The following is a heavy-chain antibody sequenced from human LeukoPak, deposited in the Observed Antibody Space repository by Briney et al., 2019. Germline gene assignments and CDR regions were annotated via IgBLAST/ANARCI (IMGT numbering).Heavy chain of an antibody. CDR3: ARHLRYYYYYMDV. V-gene: IGHV4-39*01. CDR2: INHSGST. J-gene: IGHJ6*03. CDR1: GGSISSSSYY. Sequence: PSETLSLTCTVSGGSISSSSYYWGWIRQPPGKGLEWIGDINHSGSTNYNPSLKSRVTISVDTSKNQFSLKLSSVTAADTAVYYCARHLRYYYYYMDVWGKGTTVTISS.